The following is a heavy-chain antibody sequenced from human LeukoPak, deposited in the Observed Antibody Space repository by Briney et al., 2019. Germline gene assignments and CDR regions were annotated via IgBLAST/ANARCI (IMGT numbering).Heavy chain of an antibody. CDR2: INSDGSEG. D-gene: IGHD3-10*01. CDR1: GFTFSGFW. V-gene: IGHV3-7*03. Sequence: GGSLRLSCAVSGFTFSGFWMSWSRQTPGKGLEWVASINSDGSEGYYADVVKGRFTISRDNAKNSLYLQINSLRAEDTAVYYCAREVRGVAFDYWGQGTLVTVSS. CDR3: AREVRGVAFDY. J-gene: IGHJ4*02.